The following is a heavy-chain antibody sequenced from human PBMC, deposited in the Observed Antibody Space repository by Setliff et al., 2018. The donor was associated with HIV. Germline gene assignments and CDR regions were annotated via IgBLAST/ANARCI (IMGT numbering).Heavy chain of an antibody. CDR1: GYTFTEYF. Sequence: ASVKVSCKASGYTFTEYFMHWVRQAPGQGLEWMGWISPYDLSERTSQKFRGRVTMTRDTSINAAYLDLSGLTSDDTAVYYCARQFSNSFDSWGQGTLVTVSS. D-gene: IGHD7-27*01. CDR2: ISPYDLSE. V-gene: IGHV1-2*02. J-gene: IGHJ4*02. CDR3: ARQFSNSFDS.